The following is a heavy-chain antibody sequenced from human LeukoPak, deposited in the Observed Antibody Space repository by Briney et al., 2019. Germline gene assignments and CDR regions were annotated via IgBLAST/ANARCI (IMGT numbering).Heavy chain of an antibody. D-gene: IGHD5-12*01. CDR3: ATGGYGGYDLNY. CDR1: GYTLTELS. J-gene: IGHJ4*02. V-gene: IGHV1-24*01. CDR2: FDPEDGVT. Sequence: GASVKVSCKVSGYTLTELSMHGVRQAPGKGVEWMGGFDPEDGVTIYAQKFQGRVTMTEDTSTDTAYMELSSLRSENTAVYYCATGGYGGYDLNYWGQGTLVTVSS.